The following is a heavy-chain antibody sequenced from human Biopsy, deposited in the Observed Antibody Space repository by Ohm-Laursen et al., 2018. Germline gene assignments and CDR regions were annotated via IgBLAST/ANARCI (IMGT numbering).Heavy chain of an antibody. CDR3: ARHDLSDFWSGYPNFFDR. J-gene: IGHJ5*02. CDR1: GGSISSRTHY. Sequence: SETLSLTCTPSGGSISSRTHYWGWIRQTPGKGLEWIGTVYYSGTTYDNPSLKNRVIISVDTSKNQFSLSLKTATAADTAVYYCARHDLSDFWSGYPNFFDRWGQGTLVTVSS. CDR2: VYYSGTT. V-gene: IGHV4-39*01. D-gene: IGHD3-3*01.